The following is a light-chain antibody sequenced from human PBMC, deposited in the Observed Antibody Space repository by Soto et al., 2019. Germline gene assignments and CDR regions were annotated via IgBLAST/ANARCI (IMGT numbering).Light chain of an antibody. CDR2: DAS. CDR3: QQYGSSPPIT. J-gene: IGKJ5*01. CDR1: QSLNSRY. Sequence: DIVLTQSAGSLSLSPGEGANLXCRASQSLNSRYVAWYQQKPGEAPRVLXXDASSRATGIQERLIGSGSGTDFTLIISRLEPEDSAVYYCQQYGSSPPITFGQGTRLEIK. V-gene: IGKV3-20*01.